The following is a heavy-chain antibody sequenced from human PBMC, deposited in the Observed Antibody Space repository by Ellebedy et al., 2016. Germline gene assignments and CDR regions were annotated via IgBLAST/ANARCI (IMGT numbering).Heavy chain of an antibody. CDR3: ARSHYWSGYSPYYLGH. CDR2: VHYSGST. V-gene: IGHV4-61*01. CDR1: AGSVTSYIYR. J-gene: IGHJ4*02. D-gene: IGHD3-3*02. Sequence: GSLRLXXTVSAGSVTSYIYRWSWIRQPPGKGLEWIGFVHYSGSTNYSPSLKSRLSISMDTSNNQFSLRLSSVTAADTAIYYCARSHYWSGYSPYYLGHWGQGTLVTVSS.